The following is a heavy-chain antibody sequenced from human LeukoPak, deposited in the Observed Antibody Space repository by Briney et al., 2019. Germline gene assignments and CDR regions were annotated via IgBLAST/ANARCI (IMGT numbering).Heavy chain of an antibody. CDR1: GFTFSSYA. Sequence: PGGSLRLSCAASGFTFSSYAMHWVRQAPGKGLEWVAVISYDGSNKYYADSVKGRFTISRDNSKNTLYLQMNSLRAEDTAVYYCARDHREGLWFGESYAFDIWGQGTMVTVSS. V-gene: IGHV3-30-3*01. CDR2: ISYDGSNK. D-gene: IGHD3-10*01. CDR3: ARDHREGLWFGESYAFDI. J-gene: IGHJ3*02.